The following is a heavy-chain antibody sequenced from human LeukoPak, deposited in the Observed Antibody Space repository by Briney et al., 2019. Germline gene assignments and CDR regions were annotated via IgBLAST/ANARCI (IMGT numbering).Heavy chain of an antibody. CDR3: ARDFSLSDSSGPLGY. V-gene: IGHV1-46*01. CDR1: GYTFTSYY. J-gene: IGHJ4*02. D-gene: IGHD3-22*01. CDR2: INPSGGST. Sequence: PGASVTVSCKASGYTFTSYYMHWVRQAPGQGLEWMGIINPSGGSTSYAQKFQGRVTMTRDTSTSTVYMELSSLRSEDTAVYYCARDFSLSDSSGPLGYWGQGTLVTVSS.